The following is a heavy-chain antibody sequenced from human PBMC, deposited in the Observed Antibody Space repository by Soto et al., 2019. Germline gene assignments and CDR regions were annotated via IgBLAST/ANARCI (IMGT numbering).Heavy chain of an antibody. CDR1: GFTFSNYA. J-gene: IGHJ4*02. D-gene: IGHD6-19*01. V-gene: IGHV3-23*01. Sequence: GGSLRLSCAVSGFTFSNYAMSWVRQAPGKGLEWVSGISGSGGSTYYADSGKGRFTISRDNSKNTLYLQVNSLRVEDTAVYYCAKGPRIAVAGSYFDYWGQGTLVTVSS. CDR2: ISGSGGST. CDR3: AKGPRIAVAGSYFDY.